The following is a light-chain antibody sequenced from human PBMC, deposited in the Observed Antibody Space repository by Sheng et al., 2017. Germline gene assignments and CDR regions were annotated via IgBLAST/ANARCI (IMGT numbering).Light chain of an antibody. CDR2: AAS. CDR1: QSISSY. CDR3: QQSYSTPFT. Sequence: DIQMTQSPSSLSASVGYRVTITCRASQSISSYLNWYQQKPGKAPKLLIYAASSLQSGVPSRFSGSGSGTDFTLTISSLQPEDFATYYCQQSYSTPFTFGPRDQSGYQT. V-gene: IGKV1-39*01. J-gene: IGKJ3*01.